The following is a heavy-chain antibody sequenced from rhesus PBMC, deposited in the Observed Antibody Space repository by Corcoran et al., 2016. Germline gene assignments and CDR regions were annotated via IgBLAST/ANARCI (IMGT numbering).Heavy chain of an antibody. CDR3: ARDWERQPFDY. CDR2: ISYCGSP. CDR1: GYSISSGYG. V-gene: IGHV4-122*02. J-gene: IGHJ4*01. Sequence: QLQLQESGPGLVKPSETLSLTCAVSGYSISSGYGWRWIRQPPGKGLEWIGYISYCGSPSYNPSLKSRVTISRDTSKNPFSLKLSSVTAADTAVYYCARDWERQPFDYWGQGVLVTVSS. D-gene: IGHD6-25*01.